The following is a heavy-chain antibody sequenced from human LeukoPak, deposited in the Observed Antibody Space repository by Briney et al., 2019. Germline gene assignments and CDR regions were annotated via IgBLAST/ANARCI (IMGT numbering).Heavy chain of an antibody. CDR2: TYYSGST. Sequence: SEALSLTCTVSGDSISGYCWSWIRQPPGKGLEWIGNTYYSGSTNYNPSLKSRVTISVDTSKNQFSLNLSSVTAADTAVYYCARGGLRWFTIDYWGQGTLVTVSS. V-gene: IGHV4-59*01. D-gene: IGHD4-23*01. CDR1: GDSISGYC. CDR3: ARGGLRWFTIDY. J-gene: IGHJ4*02.